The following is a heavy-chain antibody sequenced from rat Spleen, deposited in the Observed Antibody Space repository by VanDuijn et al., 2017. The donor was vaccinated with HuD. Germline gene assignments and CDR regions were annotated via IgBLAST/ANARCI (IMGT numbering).Heavy chain of an antibody. CDR2: ISTSGGST. CDR1: GFTFSNYD. V-gene: IGHV5-25*01. D-gene: IGHD1-4*01. J-gene: IGHJ3*01. CDR3: ARHELPGYNWFAY. Sequence: EVQLVESGGGLVQPGRSLKLSCAASGFTFSNYDMAWVRQAPTKGLEWVASISTSGGSTYYRDSVKGRFTVSRDNAKSTLYLQMDSLRSEDTATQYCARHELPGYNWFAYWGQGTLVTVSS.